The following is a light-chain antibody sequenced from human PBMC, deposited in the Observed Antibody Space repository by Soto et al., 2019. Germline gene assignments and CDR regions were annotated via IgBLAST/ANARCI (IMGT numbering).Light chain of an antibody. Sequence: QSVLTQSPSASASLGASVKLTCTLSSGHSSYAIAWHQQQPGKGPRYLMKLNSNGSHNKGAGIPDRFSGSNSGAERYLTISSLQSEDEADYYCQTWGTGIQVFGGGTKLTVL. CDR3: QTWGTGIQV. V-gene: IGLV4-69*01. CDR2: LNSNGSH. CDR1: SGHSSYA. J-gene: IGLJ2*01.